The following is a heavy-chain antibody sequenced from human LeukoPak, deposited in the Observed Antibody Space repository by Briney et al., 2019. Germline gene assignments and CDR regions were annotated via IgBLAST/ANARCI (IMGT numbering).Heavy chain of an antibody. J-gene: IGHJ6*02. Sequence: PGGSLRLSCAASGFSVSSNYMNWVRQAPGKGLEWVSIIYSGGTTYYADSVKGRFTISRDNSKNTLYLQMNSLRAEDTAVYYCAREVGSDYERWGNYYGMDVWGQGTTVTVSS. CDR2: IYSGGTT. D-gene: IGHD5-12*01. CDR3: AREVGSDYERWGNYYGMDV. V-gene: IGHV3-53*05. CDR1: GFSVSSNY.